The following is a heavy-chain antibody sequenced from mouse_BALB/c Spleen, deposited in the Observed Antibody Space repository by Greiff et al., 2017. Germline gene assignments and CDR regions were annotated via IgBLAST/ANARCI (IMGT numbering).Heavy chain of an antibody. V-gene: IGHV1-63*01. J-gene: IGHJ4*01. CDR2: IYPGSGNT. CDR1: GYAFTNYW. D-gene: IGHD1-1*01. Sequence: QVQLKQSGAELVRPGTSVKISCKASGYAFTNYWLGWVKQRPGHGLEWIGDIYPGSGNTYYNEKFKGKATLTADKSSSTAYMQLSSLTSEDSAVYFCARGGNYYGSSYGAMDYWGQGTSVTVSS. CDR3: ARGGNYYGSSYGAMDY.